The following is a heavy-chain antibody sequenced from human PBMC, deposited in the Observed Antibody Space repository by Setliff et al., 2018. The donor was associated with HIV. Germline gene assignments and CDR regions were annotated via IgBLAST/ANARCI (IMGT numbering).Heavy chain of an antibody. J-gene: IGHJ4*02. D-gene: IGHD3-3*01. CDR3: AKTREINNFWSGIDY. Sequence: SETLSLTCTVSGGSINTYYWSWIRQPAGKGLEWIGRFYTSGSTNYNPSLKSRVTISLDTSKNRFSLQLTSVTAADTAVYYCAKTREINNFWSGIDYWGQGTLVTVSS. CDR1: GGSINTYY. V-gene: IGHV4-4*07. CDR2: FYTSGST.